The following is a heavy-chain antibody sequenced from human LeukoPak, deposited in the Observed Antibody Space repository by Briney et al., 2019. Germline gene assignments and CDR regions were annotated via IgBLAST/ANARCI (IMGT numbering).Heavy chain of an antibody. J-gene: IGHJ6*02. D-gene: IGHD3-3*01. V-gene: IGHV1-18*01. CDR3: ARDELNDFWSGYYYYYGMDV. CDR2: ISAYSGNT. CDR1: GYTFTSYG. Sequence: ASVKVSCKASGYTFTSYGISWVRQAPGQGLEWMGWISAYSGNTNYAQKLQGRVTMTTDTSASTAYMELRSLRSDDTAVYYCARDELNDFWSGYYYYYGMDVWGQGTTVTVSS.